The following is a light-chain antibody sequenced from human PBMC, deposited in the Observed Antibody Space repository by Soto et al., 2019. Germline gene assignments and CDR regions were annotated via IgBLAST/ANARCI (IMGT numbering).Light chain of an antibody. CDR2: EVS. CDR3: SSYTSRNTLDYV. Sequence: QSVLTQPASVSGSPGQSITISCTGTSSDVGGYNYVSWYQQHPGKAPKLMIYEVSNRPSGVSNRFSGSKSGNTASLTISGLQAEDEADYYCSSYTSRNTLDYVFGTGTKLTV. V-gene: IGLV2-14*01. J-gene: IGLJ1*01. CDR1: SSDVGGYNY.